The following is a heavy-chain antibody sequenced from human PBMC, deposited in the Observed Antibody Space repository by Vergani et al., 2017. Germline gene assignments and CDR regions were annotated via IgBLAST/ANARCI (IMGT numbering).Heavy chain of an antibody. V-gene: IGHV3-21*01. CDR2: ISSSSSYI. CDR3: ARPACTSCLFDY. D-gene: IGHD2-2*01. J-gene: IGHJ4*02. Sequence: EVQLLESGGNLVQPGGSLRLSCAASGFTFSSYSMNWVRQAPGKGLEWVSSISSSSSYIYYADSVKGRFTISRDNAKNSLYLQMNSLRAEDTAVYSCARPACTSCLFDYWGQGTLVTVSS. CDR1: GFTFSSYS.